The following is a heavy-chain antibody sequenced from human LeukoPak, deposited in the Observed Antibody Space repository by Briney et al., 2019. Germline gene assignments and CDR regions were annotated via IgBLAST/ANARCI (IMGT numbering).Heavy chain of an antibody. J-gene: IGHJ3*02. CDR1: GGTFSSYA. Sequence: ASVKVSCKASGGTFSSYAISWVRQAPGQGLEWMGGIVPIFGTANYAQKFQGRVTITADESTSTAYMELSSLRSEDTAVYYCARGPTRAIGFDIWGQGTTVTVS. CDR2: IVPIFGTA. CDR3: ARGPTRAIGFDI. V-gene: IGHV1-69*13.